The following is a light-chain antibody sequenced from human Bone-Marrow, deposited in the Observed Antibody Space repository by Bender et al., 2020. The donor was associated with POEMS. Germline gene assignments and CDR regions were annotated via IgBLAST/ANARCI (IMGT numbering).Light chain of an antibody. J-gene: IGLJ2*01. CDR2: GNN. V-gene: IGLV1-40*01. CDR3: QSYDISLSGVL. CDR1: SSNIGSNY. Sequence: QSVLTQPPSASETPGQTVTISCSGGSSNIGSNYVYWYQHLPGTAPKVLIYGNNNRPSGVPDRFSGSKSGTSASLAITGLQAEDEADYYCQSYDISLSGVLFGGGTKLTVL.